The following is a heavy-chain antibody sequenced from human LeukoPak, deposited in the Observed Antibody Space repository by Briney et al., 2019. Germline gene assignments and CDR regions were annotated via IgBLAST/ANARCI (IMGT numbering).Heavy chain of an antibody. J-gene: IGHJ3*02. CDR1: GFTFSSYA. CDR3: AKGSLIIVVEDAFDI. V-gene: IGHV3-30*02. D-gene: IGHD3-22*01. CDR2: LRYDGSDK. Sequence: GGSLRLSCAASGFTFSSYAMHWVRQAPGKGLEWVASLRYDGSDKDYGDSVKCRFTISRDNSKNTVYLQMNSLRPEDTAVYFCAKGSLIIVVEDAFDIWGQGTMVIVSS.